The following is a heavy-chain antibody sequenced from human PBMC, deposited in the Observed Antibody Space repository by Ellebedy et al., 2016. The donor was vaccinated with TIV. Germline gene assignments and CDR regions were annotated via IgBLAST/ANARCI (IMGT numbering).Heavy chain of an antibody. V-gene: IGHV4-61*08. CDR2: INHSGST. J-gene: IGHJ6*02. Sequence: SETLSLXCTVSGGSISSGGYYWSWIRQPPGKGLEWIGEINHSGSTNYNPSLKSRVTISVDTSKNQFSLKLSSVTAADTAVYYCARGWGSSSWYPNYYYYYGMDVWGQGTTVTVSS. CDR3: ARGWGSSSWYPNYYYYYGMDV. CDR1: GGSISSGGYY. D-gene: IGHD6-13*01.